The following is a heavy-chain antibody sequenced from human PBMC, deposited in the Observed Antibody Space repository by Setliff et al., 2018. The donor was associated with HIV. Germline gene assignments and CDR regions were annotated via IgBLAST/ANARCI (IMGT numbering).Heavy chain of an antibody. CDR2: VYASAYS. Sequence: LSLTCTVSGDSIGDYYWNWIRQPAGKGLEWIGRVYASAYSNYNPSLKSRVTMSVDTSQNQFSLKLRSVNAADTAVYYCARDWVARSNYYGSGSPWYFDFWGRGILVTVSS. V-gene: IGHV4-4*07. CDR1: GDSIGDYY. D-gene: IGHD3-10*01. J-gene: IGHJ2*01. CDR3: ARDWVARSNYYGSGSPWYFDF.